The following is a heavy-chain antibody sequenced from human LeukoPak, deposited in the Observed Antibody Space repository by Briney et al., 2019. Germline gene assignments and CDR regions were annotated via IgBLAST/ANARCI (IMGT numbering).Heavy chain of an antibody. CDR2: ILNSGIT. J-gene: IGHJ4*02. V-gene: IGHV4-34*12. CDR1: GGPFSGYF. Sequence: SQTLSLTCAVSGGPFSGYFWSWIRQSPGKGLEWIGAILNSGITNSNPSPRSRGTISEDTSKNNFYLILSSVTAADTAVYYCARRYYYNMGSFPFDFWGQGTLVTVSS. CDR3: ARRYYYNMGSFPFDF. D-gene: IGHD3-10*01.